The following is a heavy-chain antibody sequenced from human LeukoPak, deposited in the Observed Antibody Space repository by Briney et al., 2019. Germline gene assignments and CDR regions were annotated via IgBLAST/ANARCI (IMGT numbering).Heavy chain of an antibody. CDR3: AKYRYGDYAHNFDY. CDR1: GFTFSDYA. CDR2: IVGSGGRT. V-gene: IGHV3-23*01. Sequence: PGGSLRLSCAASGFTFSDYAVTWVRQAPGKGLEWVSTIVGSGGRTYYVDSVKGRFTISRGNSKNTLYLQMNSLRAEDTAVYYCAKYRYGDYAHNFDYWGQGTLVTVSS. D-gene: IGHD4-17*01. J-gene: IGHJ4*02.